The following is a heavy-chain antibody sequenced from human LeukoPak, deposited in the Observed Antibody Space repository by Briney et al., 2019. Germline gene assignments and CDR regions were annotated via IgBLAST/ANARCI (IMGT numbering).Heavy chain of an antibody. CDR1: GFTFRNFG. J-gene: IGHJ4*02. CDR3: ATYDFWSGYGVGY. Sequence: PGGSLRLTCATSGFTFRNFGSNWIRQAPGKGLEWVSAISDSGGSTYYADSVKGRFTISSDNSKNTLYLQMNSLRAEDTAVYYCATYDFWSGYGVGYWGQGTLVTVSS. V-gene: IGHV3-23*01. CDR2: ISDSGGST. D-gene: IGHD3-3*01.